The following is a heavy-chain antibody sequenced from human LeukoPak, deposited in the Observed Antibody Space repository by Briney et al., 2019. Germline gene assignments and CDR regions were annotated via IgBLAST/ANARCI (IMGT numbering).Heavy chain of an antibody. CDR3: ARAVDQWLAEFDY. CDR2: IYYSGST. J-gene: IGHJ4*02. CDR1: GGSISSYY. Sequence: SGTLSLTCTVSGGSISSYYWSWVRQPPGKGLEWIGYIYYSGSTNYNPSLKSRVTISVDTSKNQFSLKLSSVTAADTAVYYCARAVDQWLAEFDYWGQGTLVTVSS. V-gene: IGHV4-59*01. D-gene: IGHD6-19*01.